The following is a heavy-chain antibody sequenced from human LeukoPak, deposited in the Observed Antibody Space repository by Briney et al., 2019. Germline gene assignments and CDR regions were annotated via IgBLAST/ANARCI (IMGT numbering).Heavy chain of an antibody. V-gene: IGHV3-30*04. Sequence: GGSLRLSCAASGFTFSTYTMHWVRQAPGKGLEWVAVILYDGSIKQYAESVKGRFTISRDNSKNTLDLQMNSLGVEDTAVYHCARIRTAYCDTTKCREFDHWGPGTLVAVSS. CDR3: ARIRTAYCDTTKCREFDH. J-gene: IGHJ4*02. D-gene: IGHD2-21*01. CDR1: GFTFSTYT. CDR2: ILYDGSIK.